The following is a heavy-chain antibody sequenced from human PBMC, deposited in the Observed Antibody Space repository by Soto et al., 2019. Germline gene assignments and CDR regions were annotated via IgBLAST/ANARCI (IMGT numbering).Heavy chain of an antibody. CDR2: ISSSSSYI. J-gene: IGHJ4*02. CDR1: GFIFSSYS. V-gene: IGHV3-21*01. D-gene: IGHD1-26*01. CDR3: ARDYGVGATVAY. Sequence: GGSLRLSCAASGFIFSSYSRNWVRQAPGKGLEWVSSISSSSSYIYYADSVKGRFTISRDNAKNSLYLQMNSLRAEDTAVYYCARDYGVGATVAYWGQGTLVTVSS.